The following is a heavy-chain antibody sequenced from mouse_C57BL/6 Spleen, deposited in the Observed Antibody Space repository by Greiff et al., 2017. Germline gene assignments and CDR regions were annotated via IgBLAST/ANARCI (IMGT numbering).Heavy chain of an antibody. D-gene: IGHD2-1*01. Sequence: QVQLKESGPGLVALSQSLSITCTVSGFSLPSYAISWVRQPPGKGLEWLGVIWTGGGTNYNSALKSRLGISKDNSKSQIFLKMNSLQTDETSGDYCGRNRDYGNYVYYAMDYWGQGTSVTVSS. CDR2: IWTGGGT. CDR1: GFSLPSYA. CDR3: GRNRDYGNYVYYAMDY. J-gene: IGHJ4*01. V-gene: IGHV2-9-1*01.